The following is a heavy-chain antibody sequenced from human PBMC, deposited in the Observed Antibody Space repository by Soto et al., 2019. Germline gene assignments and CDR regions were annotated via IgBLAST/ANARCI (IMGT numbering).Heavy chain of an antibody. D-gene: IGHD3-22*01. V-gene: IGHV4-39*01. CDR2: IYYSGST. Sequence: QLQLQESGPGLVKPSETLSLTCTVSGGSISSSSYYWGWIRQPPGKGLEWIGSIYYSGSTYYNPSLKSRVTISVDTSKHQFSLKLSSVTAADTAVYYCARSAYYYDSSGGRGPDYWGQGTLVTVSS. CDR3: ARSAYYYDSSGGRGPDY. CDR1: GGSISSSSYY. J-gene: IGHJ4*02.